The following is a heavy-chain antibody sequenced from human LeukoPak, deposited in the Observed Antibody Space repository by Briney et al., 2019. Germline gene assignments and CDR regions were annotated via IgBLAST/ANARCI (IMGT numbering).Heavy chain of an antibody. CDR2: IYGDGSFT. Sequence: GGSLRLSCAASGFTFSNFWMHWVRQAPGKGLVWVALIYGDGSFTRYADSVKGRFTISRDNAKNTVYLQMNSLRAEDTAVYYCARERDSNYYDSSGYYPPSFFDYWGQGTLVTVSS. CDR1: GFTFSNFW. J-gene: IGHJ4*02. V-gene: IGHV3-74*01. D-gene: IGHD3-22*01. CDR3: ARERDSNYYDSSGYYPPSFFDY.